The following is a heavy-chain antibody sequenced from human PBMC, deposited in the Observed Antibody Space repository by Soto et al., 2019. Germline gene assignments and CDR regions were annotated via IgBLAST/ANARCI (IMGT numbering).Heavy chain of an antibody. CDR3: ARPPGYISDWYYFDL. CDR2: VSHIGST. CDR1: GYSISSRFY. D-gene: IGHD6-19*01. J-gene: IGHJ4*02. V-gene: IGHV4-38-2*01. Sequence: PSETLSLTCAVSGYSISSRFYWGWIRQPPGKGLEWIGSVSHIGSTYYNASLKSRVTISLDTSRNQFSLKLNSVTAADTAVYYCARPPGYISDWYYFDLWGQGTLVTVSS.